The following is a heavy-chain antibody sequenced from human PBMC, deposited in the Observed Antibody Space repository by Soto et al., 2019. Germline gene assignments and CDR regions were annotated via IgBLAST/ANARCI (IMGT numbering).Heavy chain of an antibody. J-gene: IGHJ4*02. D-gene: IGHD1-1*01. CDR1: GDSLSSGGHY. CDR2: IYDSVNT. Sequence: RSETLSLTSTVSGDSLSSGGHYWSWIRQHPGKGLEWIGHIYDSVNTDYSPSLRSRVTISADMSKNQFSLNLRSVTAADTAVSSCARVDHRGYFAIFTHYWGQRTLVTLSS. V-gene: IGHV4-31*03. CDR3: ARVDHRGYFAIFTHY.